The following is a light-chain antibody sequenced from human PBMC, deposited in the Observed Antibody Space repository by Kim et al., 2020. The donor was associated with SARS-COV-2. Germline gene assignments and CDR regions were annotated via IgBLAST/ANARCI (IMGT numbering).Light chain of an antibody. CDR2: VNSDGSH. CDR1: NGHYNYA. V-gene: IGLV4-69*01. Sequence: SVKLTSTLNNGHYNYAIDWQQQQPGKGPRYLMKVNSDGSHSKGDGIPDRFSGSSSGAERYLTISSLQSDDEADYYCQTWGPGIRVFGGGTQLTVL. J-gene: IGLJ3*02. CDR3: QTWGPGIRV.